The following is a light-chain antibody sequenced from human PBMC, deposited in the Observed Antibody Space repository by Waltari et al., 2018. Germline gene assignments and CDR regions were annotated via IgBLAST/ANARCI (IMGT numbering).Light chain of an antibody. V-gene: IGKV4-1*01. CDR1: QTVLYSSSNKNY. Sequence: DIVMTQSPDSLAVPLGERATINCKSSQTVLYSSSNKNYLSWYQQKPGQPPKLLIYWASTQESGVPDRFSGSGSGTDFTLTISSLQAEDVAVYYCQQYFITPGTFGQGTKLEIK. CDR2: WAS. CDR3: QQYFITPGT. J-gene: IGKJ2*02.